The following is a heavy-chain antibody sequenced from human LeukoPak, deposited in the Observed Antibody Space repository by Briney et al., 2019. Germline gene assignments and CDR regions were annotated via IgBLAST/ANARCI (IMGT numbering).Heavy chain of an antibody. Sequence: PSETLSLTCTVSGGSISSSSYYWGWIRQPPGKGLEWIGEINHSGSTNYNPSLKSRVTISVDTSKNQFSLKLSSVTAADTAVYYCARGQRGFGVVIKLSNYFDYWGQGTLVTVSS. CDR3: ARGQRGFGVVIKLSNYFDY. CDR2: INHSGST. J-gene: IGHJ4*02. CDR1: GGSISSSSYY. D-gene: IGHD3-3*01. V-gene: IGHV4-39*07.